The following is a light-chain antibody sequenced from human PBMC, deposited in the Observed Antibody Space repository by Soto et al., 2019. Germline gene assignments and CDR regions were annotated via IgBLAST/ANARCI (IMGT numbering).Light chain of an antibody. J-gene: IGLJ1*01. CDR3: SSVTFSITF. V-gene: IGLV2-14*03. CDR2: DVS. CDR1: SSDIGANNY. Sequence: QSVLNQPASVSGSPGQSITISCTGTSSDIGANNYVSWYQQHPGKAPKLMIYDVSDRASGASSRFSGSKSGNTASLTISGLLPEDEADYYCSSVTFSITFFGTGTKVTVL.